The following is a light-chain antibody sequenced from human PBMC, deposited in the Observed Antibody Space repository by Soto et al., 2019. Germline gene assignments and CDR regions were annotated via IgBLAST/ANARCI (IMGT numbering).Light chain of an antibody. CDR2: AAS. Sequence: DIQLTQSPSFLSASVGDRVTITCRASQGISSYLAWYQQKPGKAPKLLIYAASTLQSGVPSRFSGSGSGTEFTLTISSLQPEDFATYYCQQLNSYPLTFGQGNKLEIK. V-gene: IGKV1-9*01. CDR3: QQLNSYPLT. CDR1: QGISSY. J-gene: IGKJ2*01.